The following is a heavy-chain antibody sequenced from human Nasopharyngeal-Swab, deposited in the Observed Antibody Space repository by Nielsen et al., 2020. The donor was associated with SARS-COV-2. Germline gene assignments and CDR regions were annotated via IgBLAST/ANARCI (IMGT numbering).Heavy chain of an antibody. D-gene: IGHD1-14*01. Sequence: ASVKVSCKASGYTFSNYGITWVRQAPGQGLEWMGWISAHNGNTKYAPRLQGRVTMTTDTSTNTAYMELRSLRSDDMAVYYCATSLHIIHTSHTFDYWGQGTLVTVSS. V-gene: IGHV1-18*03. CDR1: GYTFSNYG. J-gene: IGHJ4*02. CDR2: ISAHNGNT. CDR3: ATSLHIIHTSHTFDY.